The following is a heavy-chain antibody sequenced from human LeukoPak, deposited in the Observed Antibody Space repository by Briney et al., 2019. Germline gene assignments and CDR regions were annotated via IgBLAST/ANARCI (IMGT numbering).Heavy chain of an antibody. CDR2: INPKTGGT. Sequence: ASVKVSCKASGYTFAGWYIHWVRQAPGQGLEWMGWINPKTGGTNLAKSFQGRVTMTSDTSISTAYMELSSLRSDDTALYFCARDLTPSVVLPAPGRLDPWGQGTQVTVSS. J-gene: IGHJ5*02. D-gene: IGHD2-2*01. V-gene: IGHV1-2*02. CDR1: GYTFAGWY. CDR3: ARDLTPSVVLPAPGRLDP.